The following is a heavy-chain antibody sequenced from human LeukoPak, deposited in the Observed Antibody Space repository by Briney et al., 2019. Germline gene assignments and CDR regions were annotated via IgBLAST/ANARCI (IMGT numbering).Heavy chain of an antibody. CDR1: GFTFSSYS. CDR3: ARWSQEWPNYYYGMDV. V-gene: IGHV3-21*01. D-gene: IGHD3-3*01. J-gene: IGHJ6*02. Sequence: GGSLRLSCAASGFTFSSYSMNWVRQAPGKGLEWVSSISSSSSYIYYADSVKGRFTISRDNAKNSLYLQMNSLRAEDTAVYYCARWSQEWPNYYYGMDVWGPGTTVTVSS. CDR2: ISSSSSYI.